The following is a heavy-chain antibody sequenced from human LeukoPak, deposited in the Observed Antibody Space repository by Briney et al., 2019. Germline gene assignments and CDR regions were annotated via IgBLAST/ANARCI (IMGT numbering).Heavy chain of an antibody. CDR2: IYYSGST. Sequence: SETLSLTCTVSGGSISSTSYYWGWIRQPPGKGLEWIGYIYYSGSTNYNPSLKSRVTISVDTSKNQFSLKLSSVTAADTAVYYCARGGGSGWFDYWGQGTLVTVSS. CDR3: ARGGGSGWFDY. V-gene: IGHV4-61*05. CDR1: GGSISSTSYY. J-gene: IGHJ4*02. D-gene: IGHD6-19*01.